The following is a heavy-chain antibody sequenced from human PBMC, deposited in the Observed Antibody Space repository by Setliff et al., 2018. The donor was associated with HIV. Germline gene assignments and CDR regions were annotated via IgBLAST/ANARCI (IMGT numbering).Heavy chain of an antibody. CDR3: ARGLSIFGVATPCFYSFMYV. D-gene: IGHD3-3*01. J-gene: IGHJ6*03. CDR2: IHYSWSS. Sequence: SETLSLTCTVSGGSITGHYWSWIRQPTGKGLEWIGYIHYSWSSNYNPSLKSQVSISLDKSKKQVSLKLNSVTAADTAVYYCARGLSIFGVATPCFYSFMYVLGKGTTVTVSS. CDR1: GGSITGHY. V-gene: IGHV4-59*11.